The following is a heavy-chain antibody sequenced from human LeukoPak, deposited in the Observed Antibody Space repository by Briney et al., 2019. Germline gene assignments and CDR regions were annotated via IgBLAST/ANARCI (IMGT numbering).Heavy chain of an antibody. J-gene: IGHJ5*02. CDR1: GFTFSDYY. V-gene: IGHV3-11*04. CDR2: IGSSGSTI. D-gene: IGHD1-26*01. CDR3: AREGATNWFDP. Sequence: AGSLRLSCAASGFTFSDYYMSWIRQPPGKGPEWVSYIGSSGSTIYYADSVKGRFTISRDNAKNSLYLQMNSLRAEDTAVYYCAREGATNWFDPWGQGTLVTVSS.